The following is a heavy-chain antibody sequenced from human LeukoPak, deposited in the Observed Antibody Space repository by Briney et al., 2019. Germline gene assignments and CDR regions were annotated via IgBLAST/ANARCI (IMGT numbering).Heavy chain of an antibody. V-gene: IGHV3-53*05. J-gene: IGHJ4*02. CDR2: IYSGGST. CDR3: AKSVKYCSGGSCYRPYYFDY. Sequence: GGSLRLSCAASGFTVSSNYMSWVRQAPGKGLEWVSVIYSGGSTYYADSVKGRFTISRDNSKNTLYLQMNSLRAEDTAVYYCAKSVKYCSGGSCYRPYYFDYWGQGTLVTVSS. D-gene: IGHD2-15*01. CDR1: GFTVSSNY.